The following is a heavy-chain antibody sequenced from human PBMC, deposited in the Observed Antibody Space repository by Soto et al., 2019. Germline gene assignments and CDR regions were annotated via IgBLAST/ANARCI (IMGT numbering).Heavy chain of an antibody. CDR1: GYSISSGYY. CDR3: ARVVGSSGYYYPPTWFDP. D-gene: IGHD3-22*01. J-gene: IGHJ5*02. CDR2: IYHSGST. Sequence: SETLSLTCAVSGYSISSGYYWGWIRQPPGKGLEWIGSIYHSGSTYYNPSLKSRVTISVDTSKNQFSLKLSSVTAADTAVYYCARVVGSSGYYYPPTWFDPWGQGTLVTVAS. V-gene: IGHV4-38-2*01.